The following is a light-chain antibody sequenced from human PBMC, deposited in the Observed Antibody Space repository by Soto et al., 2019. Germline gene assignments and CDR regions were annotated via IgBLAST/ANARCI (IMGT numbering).Light chain of an antibody. Sequence: EIVLTQSPGTLSLSPGERATLSCRASQSVDSSYLAWYQQKPGQAPRLLIYGASSRTTGIPDRFSGSWSATDFPLTISRLEPEDFAVYYCQQFGSPFTFGPGTKVDIK. V-gene: IGKV3-20*01. CDR3: QQFGSPFT. J-gene: IGKJ3*01. CDR1: QSVDSSY. CDR2: GAS.